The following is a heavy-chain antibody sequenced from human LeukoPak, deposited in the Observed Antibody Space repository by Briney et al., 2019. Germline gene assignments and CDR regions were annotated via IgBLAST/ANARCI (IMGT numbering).Heavy chain of an antibody. CDR1: GFTVNNNY. CDR2: IYGGGDT. Sequence: GGSLRLSCAASGFTVNNNYISWVRQAPGKGLECVSIIYGGGDTYYADSVKGRFTISRDNSKNTVYLQMNSLRAEDTAVYHCAIGEEQWLVLDYYYGMDVWGQGTTVTVSS. V-gene: IGHV3-66*01. CDR3: AIGEEQWLVLDYYYGMDV. D-gene: IGHD6-19*01. J-gene: IGHJ6*02.